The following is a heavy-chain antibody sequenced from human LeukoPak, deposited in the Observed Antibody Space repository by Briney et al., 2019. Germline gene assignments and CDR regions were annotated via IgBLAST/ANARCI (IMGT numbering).Heavy chain of an antibody. Sequence: PSETLSLTCAVSGGSLNNYYWGWIRQSPGKGLEWIGDANVRGTANYNSTLKSRATISIDTSKNQFSLQLTSVTAADTALYYCAREFSGTYYADYWGQGTLVTVSS. CDR2: ANVRGTA. CDR1: GGSLNNYY. CDR3: AREFSGTYYADY. D-gene: IGHD1-26*01. J-gene: IGHJ4*02. V-gene: IGHV4-34*01.